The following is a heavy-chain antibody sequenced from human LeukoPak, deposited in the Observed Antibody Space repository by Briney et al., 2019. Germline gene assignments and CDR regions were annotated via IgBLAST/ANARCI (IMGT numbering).Heavy chain of an antibody. CDR1: GGTFSSYA. V-gene: IGHV1-69*05. J-gene: IGHJ4*02. CDR2: IIPIFGTA. Sequence: SVKVSCKASGGTFSSYAISWVRQAPGQGLEWMGGIIPIFGTANYAQKFQGRVTITTDESTSTAYMELSSLRSEDTAVYYCARDDSSSSGFFDYWGQGTLVTVSS. CDR3: ARDDSSSSGFFDY. D-gene: IGHD6-6*01.